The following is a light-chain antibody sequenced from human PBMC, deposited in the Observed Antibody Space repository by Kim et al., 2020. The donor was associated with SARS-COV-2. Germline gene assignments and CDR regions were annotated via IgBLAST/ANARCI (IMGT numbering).Light chain of an antibody. CDR1: SGSIASNY. V-gene: IGLV6-57*03. Sequence: GKTVTISCPRRSGSIASNYVQWYQQRPGSAPTTVIYEDNQRPSGVPDRFSGSIDSSSNSASLTISGLKTEDEADYYCQSYDSSNQVFGGGTQLTVL. CDR3: QSYDSSNQV. CDR2: EDN. J-gene: IGLJ3*02.